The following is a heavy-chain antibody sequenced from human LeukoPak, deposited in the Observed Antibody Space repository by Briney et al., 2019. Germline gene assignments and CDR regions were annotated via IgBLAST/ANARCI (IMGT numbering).Heavy chain of an antibody. CDR1: GFTFSSYA. CDR2: ISGSGGST. CDR3: AKVPVVGATKNYFDY. D-gene: IGHD1-26*01. Sequence: GGSLRLFCAASGFTFSSYAMSWVRQAPGKGLEWVSAISGSGGSTYYADSVKGRFTISRDNSKNTLYLQMNSLRAEDTAVYCCAKVPVVGATKNYFDYWGQGTLVTVSS. J-gene: IGHJ4*02. V-gene: IGHV3-23*01.